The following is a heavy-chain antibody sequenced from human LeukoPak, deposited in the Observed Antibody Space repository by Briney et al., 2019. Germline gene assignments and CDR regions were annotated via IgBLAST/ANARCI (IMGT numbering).Heavy chain of an antibody. D-gene: IGHD3-22*01. Sequence: GGSLRLSCAASGFTFSSYSMSWVRQTPGKGLEWVSSISSSYSTYIYYADSLKGRFTISRDNSKNTVYLQMNSLRAEDTAVYYCARDLSLIALTDWGQGTLVTVSS. J-gene: IGHJ4*02. V-gene: IGHV3-21*04. CDR1: GFTFSSYS. CDR3: ARDLSLIALTD. CDR2: ISSSYSTYI.